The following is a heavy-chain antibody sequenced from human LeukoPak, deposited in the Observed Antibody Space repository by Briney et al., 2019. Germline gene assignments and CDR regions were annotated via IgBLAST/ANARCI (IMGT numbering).Heavy chain of an antibody. D-gene: IGHD3-22*01. J-gene: IGHJ4*02. CDR1: GFTFSSYW. CDR3: AREPPVYYYDS. CDR2: INSDGSST. V-gene: IGHV3-74*01. Sequence: PGGSLRLSCAASGFTFSSYWMHWVRQAPGKGLVWVSRINSDGSSTSYADSVKGRFTISRDNSKNTLYLQMNSLRAEDTAVYYCAREPPVYYYDSWGQGTLVTVSS.